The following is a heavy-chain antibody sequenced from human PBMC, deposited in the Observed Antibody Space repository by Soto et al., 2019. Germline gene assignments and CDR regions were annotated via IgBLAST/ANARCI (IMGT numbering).Heavy chain of an antibody. CDR3: AKGLMTVDYYYYYGMDV. CDR1: GYTFTSYG. Sequence: GASVKVSCKASGYTFTSYGISWVRQAPGQGLEWMGWISAYNGNTNYAQKLQGRVTMTTDTSTSTAYMELRSLRSDDTAVYYCAKGLMTVDYYYYYGMDVWGQGTTVTVSS. D-gene: IGHD3-16*01. J-gene: IGHJ6*02. V-gene: IGHV1-18*01. CDR2: ISAYNGNT.